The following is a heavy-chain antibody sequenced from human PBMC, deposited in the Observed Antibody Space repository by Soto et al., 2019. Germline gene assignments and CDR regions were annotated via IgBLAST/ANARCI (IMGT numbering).Heavy chain of an antibody. V-gene: IGHV4-39*01. CDR2: IYYSGST. Sequence: SETLSLSCTVPGCSISSSTFYWVLIRQPPGKGLEWIGSIYYSGSTYYNPSRKSRVTISVDTSKNQFSLKLSSVTAADTAVYYCARQSDSSGYPGRYYYYGMDVWGQGTTVT. J-gene: IGHJ6*02. CDR1: GCSISSSTFY. CDR3: ARQSDSSGYPGRYYYYGMDV. D-gene: IGHD3-22*01.